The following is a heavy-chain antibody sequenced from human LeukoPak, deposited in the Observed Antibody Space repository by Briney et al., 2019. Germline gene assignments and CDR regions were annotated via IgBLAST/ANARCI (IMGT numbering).Heavy chain of an antibody. Sequence: GGSLRLSCAVSGFTVSSNYMSWVRQAPGKGLEWVSVIYSGGTTYYADSVKGRFTISRDNSKNTVYLQMNSLRVEDTAVYYCARAPNRAHYMDVWSKGTTVTVSS. CDR2: IYSGGTT. D-gene: IGHD7-27*01. J-gene: IGHJ6*03. V-gene: IGHV3-53*01. CDR3: ARAPNRAHYMDV. CDR1: GFTVSSNY.